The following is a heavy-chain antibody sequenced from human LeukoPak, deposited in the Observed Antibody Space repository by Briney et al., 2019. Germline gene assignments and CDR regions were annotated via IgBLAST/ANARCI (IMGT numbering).Heavy chain of an antibody. CDR3: ARDLPVATMGGFDY. J-gene: IGHJ4*02. CDR2: TYYNSKWYD. V-gene: IGHV6-1*01. CDR1: GDSVSNNDGG. Sequence: SQSLSRTCAISGDSVSNNDGGWNWIRQSPSRGLEWLGRTYYNSKWYDDYAVSVKSRMTINPDTSKNQFSLKLSSVTAADTAVYYCARDLPVATMGGFDYWGQGTLVTVSS. D-gene: IGHD5-12*01.